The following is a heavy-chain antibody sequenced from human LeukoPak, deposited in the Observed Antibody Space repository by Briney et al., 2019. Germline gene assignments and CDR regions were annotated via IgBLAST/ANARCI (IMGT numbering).Heavy chain of an antibody. V-gene: IGHV3-30*18. Sequence: GGSLRPSCAASGFIFRSYGMHWVRQAPGKGLEWVSFISHDGRNTYYAESVKGRFAISRDNSKNTLHLQMNSLTAEDTAVYYCAKDSTYSDYYGMDVWGRGTTVTVSS. CDR2: ISHDGRNT. D-gene: IGHD1-26*01. J-gene: IGHJ6*02. CDR3: AKDSTYSDYYGMDV. CDR1: GFIFRSYG.